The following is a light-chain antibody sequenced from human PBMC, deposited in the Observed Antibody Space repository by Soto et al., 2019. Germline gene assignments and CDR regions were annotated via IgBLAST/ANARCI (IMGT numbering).Light chain of an antibody. V-gene: IGLV2-11*01. CDR2: DVS. Sequence: QSVLTQPRSVSGSPGQSVTISCTGTSSDVGAYNFVSWYQQHPGKAPKLIIYDVSKRPSGVPDRFSGSKSGNTASLTISVLQADDEADYYCCSYAGTYTLWVFGGGTKLTVL. J-gene: IGLJ3*02. CDR1: SSDVGAYNF. CDR3: CSYAGTYTLWV.